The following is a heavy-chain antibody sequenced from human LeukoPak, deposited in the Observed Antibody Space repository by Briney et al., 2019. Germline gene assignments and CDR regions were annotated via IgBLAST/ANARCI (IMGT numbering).Heavy chain of an antibody. CDR3: ARRGYCSGTNCYIFDY. CDR2: INHSGST. J-gene: IGHJ4*02. Sequence: PSETLSLTCAVYGGSFSGYYWSWIRQPPGKGLEWIGEINHSGSTNYNPSLKSRVTISVDTSKNQFSLKLSSVTAADTAVYYCARRGYCSGTNCYIFDYWGQGTLVTVSS. CDR1: GGSFSGYY. V-gene: IGHV4-34*01. D-gene: IGHD2-2*02.